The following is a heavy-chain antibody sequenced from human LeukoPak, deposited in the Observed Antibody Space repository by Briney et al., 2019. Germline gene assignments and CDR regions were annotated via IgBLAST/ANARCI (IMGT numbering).Heavy chain of an antibody. J-gene: IGHJ5*02. D-gene: IGHD3-22*01. CDR1: GYTFTSYG. V-gene: IGHV1-18*01. CDR3: ARDPYDSSGYYPNWFDP. Sequence: ASVKVSCKASGYTFTSYGISWVRQAPGQGLEWMGWISAYNGNTNYAQKLQGRVTMTTDTSTRTAYMELRSLRSDDTAVYYCARDPYDSSGYYPNWFDPWGQGILVTVSS. CDR2: ISAYNGNT.